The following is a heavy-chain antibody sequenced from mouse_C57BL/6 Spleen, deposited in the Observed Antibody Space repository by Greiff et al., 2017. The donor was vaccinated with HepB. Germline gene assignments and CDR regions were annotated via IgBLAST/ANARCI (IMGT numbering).Heavy chain of an antibody. CDR2: IYPGSGST. CDR3: ARDYGSSYDFDY. J-gene: IGHJ2*01. CDR1: GYTFTSYW. Sequence: VQLQQSGAELVKPGASVKMSCKASGYTFTSYWITWVKQRPGQGLEWIGDIYPGSGSTNYNEKFKSKATLTVDTSSSTAYMQLSSLTSEDSAVYYCARDYGSSYDFDYWGHCTTLTVSS. V-gene: IGHV1-55*01. D-gene: IGHD1-1*01.